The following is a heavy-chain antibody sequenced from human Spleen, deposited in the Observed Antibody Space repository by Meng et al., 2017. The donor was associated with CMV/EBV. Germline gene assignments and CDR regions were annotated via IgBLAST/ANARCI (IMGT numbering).Heavy chain of an antibody. J-gene: IGHJ4*02. V-gene: IGHV3-30*02. CDR2: IRYDGSNK. D-gene: IGHD3-3*01. CDR3: AKDGDF. CDR1: GSNFSRYA. Sequence: GGSLRLSCTASGSNFSRYAMTWVRQAPGKGLEWVAFIRYDGSNKYYADSVKGRFTISRDNSKNTLYLQMNSLRAEDTAVYYCAKDGDFWGQGTLVTVSS.